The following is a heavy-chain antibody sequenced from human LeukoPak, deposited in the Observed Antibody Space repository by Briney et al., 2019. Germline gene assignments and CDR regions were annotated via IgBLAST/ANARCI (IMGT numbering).Heavy chain of an antibody. Sequence: SQTLSLTCTVSGGSISSGSYYWSWIRQPAGKGLEWIGRIYTSGSTNYNPSLKSRVTISVDTSKNQFSLKLSSVTAADTAVYYCASSDVVPAADNAFDIWGQGTMVTVSS. CDR2: IYTSGST. D-gene: IGHD2-2*01. CDR1: GGSISSGSYY. J-gene: IGHJ3*02. CDR3: ASSDVVPAADNAFDI. V-gene: IGHV4-61*02.